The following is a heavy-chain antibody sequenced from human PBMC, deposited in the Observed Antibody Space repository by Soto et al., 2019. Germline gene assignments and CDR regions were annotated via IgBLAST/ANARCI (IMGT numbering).Heavy chain of an antibody. V-gene: IGHV1-69*13. J-gene: IGHJ5*02. D-gene: IGHD6-13*01. CDR1: GGTFSSYA. CDR2: IIPIFGTA. CDR3: ARVLTILAAAGPNWFDP. Sequence: ASVKVSCKASGGTFSSYAISWVRQAPGQGLEWMGGIIPIFGTANYAQKFQGRVTITADESTSTAYMELSSLRSEDTAVYYCARVLTILAAAGPNWFDPWGKGTLVTVSS.